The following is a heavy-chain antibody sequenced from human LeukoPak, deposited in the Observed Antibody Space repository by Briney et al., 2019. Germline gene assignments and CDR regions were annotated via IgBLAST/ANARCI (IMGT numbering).Heavy chain of an antibody. CDR3: ARSERYCSSTSCRTFDY. CDR2: INHSGST. CDR1: GGSFSGYY. Sequence: SETLSLTCAVYGGSFSGYYWSWIRQPPGKGLEWIGEINHSGSTNYNPSLKSRVTISVDTSKNQFSLKLSSVAAADTAVYYCARSERYCSSTSCRTFDYWGQGTLVTVSS. V-gene: IGHV4-34*01. D-gene: IGHD2-2*01. J-gene: IGHJ4*02.